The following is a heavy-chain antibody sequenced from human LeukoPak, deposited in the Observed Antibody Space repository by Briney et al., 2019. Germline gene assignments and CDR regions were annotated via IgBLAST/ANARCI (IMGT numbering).Heavy chain of an antibody. J-gene: IGHJ4*02. CDR1: GGTFSSHA. D-gene: IGHD5-18*01. CDR3: ARDYTHQVEYTYGYGSDH. CDR2: IIPIFGTA. Sequence: GASVKVSCKASGGTFSSHAISWVRQAPGQGLEWMGGIIPIFGTANYAQKFQGRVTMTTDTSTKTAYMELRSLRSDDTAVYYCARDYTHQVEYTYGYGSDHWGQGTLVTVSS. V-gene: IGHV1-69*05.